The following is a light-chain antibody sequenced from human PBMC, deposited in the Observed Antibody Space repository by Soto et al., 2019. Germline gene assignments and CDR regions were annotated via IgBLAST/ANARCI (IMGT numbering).Light chain of an antibody. CDR1: SSNIGAGYD. J-gene: IGLJ2*01. Sequence: QLVLTQPPSVSGAPGQRVTISCTGSSSNIGAGYDVHWYQQLPGTAPKLLIYGNINRPSGVPDRFSGSKSGTSASLASTGLQAEDEADYYCQSYDSSLSGVVFGGGTQLTVL. V-gene: IGLV1-40*01. CDR3: QSYDSSLSGVV. CDR2: GNI.